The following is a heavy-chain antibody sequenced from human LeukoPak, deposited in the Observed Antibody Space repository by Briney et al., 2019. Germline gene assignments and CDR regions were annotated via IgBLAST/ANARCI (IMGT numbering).Heavy chain of an antibody. J-gene: IGHJ6*04. D-gene: IGHD3-10*01. CDR1: GFTFSSYS. CDR3: ARVHYGSGSYPRSAAYYYYYGMDV. Sequence: GGSLRLSCAASGFTFSSYSMNWVRQAPGKGLEWVSSISSSSYIYYADSVKGRFTISRDNAKNSLYLQMNSLRAEDTAVYYCARVHYGSGSYPRSAAYYYYYGMDVWGKGTTVTVSS. V-gene: IGHV3-21*01. CDR2: ISSSSYI.